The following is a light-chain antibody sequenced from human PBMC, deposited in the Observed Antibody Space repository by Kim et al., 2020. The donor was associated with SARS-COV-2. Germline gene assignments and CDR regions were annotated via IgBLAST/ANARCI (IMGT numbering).Light chain of an antibody. CDR2: GAS. V-gene: IGKV1-39*01. CDR3: QQSYDPPIT. CDR1: ISRY. J-gene: IGKJ5*01. Sequence: ISRYLNWYQQKPGRAPKLLIFGASSLYSGVPSRFSASGSGTNFSLTIRTLQPEDCATYFCQQSYDPPITFGRGTRLEIK.